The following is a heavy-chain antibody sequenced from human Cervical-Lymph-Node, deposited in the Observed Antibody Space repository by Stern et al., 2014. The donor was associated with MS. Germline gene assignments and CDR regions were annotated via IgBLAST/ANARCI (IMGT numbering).Heavy chain of an antibody. D-gene: IGHD2/OR15-2a*01. CDR2: INSDGSST. CDR1: GFSFSDYW. V-gene: IGHV3-74*02. CDR3: AVIPSPDY. Sequence: EVQLVESGGGLVQPGGSLRLSCADSGFSFSDYWMNWVRQVPGKGLVWVSRINSDGSSTGYADSVKGRFTISRDNAKNTLYLQMHSLRGDDTAVYYCAVIPSPDYWGQGALVTVSS. J-gene: IGHJ4*02.